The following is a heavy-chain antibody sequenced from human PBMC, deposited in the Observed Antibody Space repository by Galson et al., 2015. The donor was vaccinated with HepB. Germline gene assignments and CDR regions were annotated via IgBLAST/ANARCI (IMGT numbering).Heavy chain of an antibody. CDR3: ARGPNAVSGCPWLDY. CDR1: GGTFSSYA. CDR2: IIPIFGTA. Sequence: SVKVSCKASGGTFSSYAISWVRQAPGQGLEWMGGIIPIFGTANYAQKFQGRVTITADESTSTAYMELSSLRSEDTAVYYCARGPNAVSGCPWLDYWGQGTLVTVSS. V-gene: IGHV1-69*13. J-gene: IGHJ4*02. D-gene: IGHD6-19*01.